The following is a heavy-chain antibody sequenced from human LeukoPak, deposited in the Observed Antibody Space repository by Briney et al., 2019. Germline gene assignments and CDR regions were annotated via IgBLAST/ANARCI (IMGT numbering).Heavy chain of an antibody. CDR2: ISGSGGST. D-gene: IGHD2-2*01. CDR3: AKVKKHIVVVPAAPLDY. Sequence: GGSLRLSCAASGFTFSSYAMSWVRQAPGKGLEWVSAISGSGGSTYYADSVKGRFTISRDNSKNTLYLQMNSLRAEDTAVYYCAKVKKHIVVVPAAPLDYWGQGTLITVSS. CDR1: GFTFSSYA. J-gene: IGHJ4*02. V-gene: IGHV3-23*01.